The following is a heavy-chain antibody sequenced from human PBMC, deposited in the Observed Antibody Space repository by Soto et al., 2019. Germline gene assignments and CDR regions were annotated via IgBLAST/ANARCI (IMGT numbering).Heavy chain of an antibody. J-gene: IGHJ4*02. Sequence: VEMVQSGAEVKKPGASVRVSCKASGYTFTDYFIHWVRQAPGQGLEWMGWINPNSGGTNYAQKFQDRVTMTRDTSITTVYLDLSRLRYDDTATYYCARDTKIPANAIHDGRWGQGPLVTVSS. CDR3: ARDTKIPANAIHDGR. CDR1: GYTFTDYF. V-gene: IGHV1-2*02. CDR2: INPNSGGT. D-gene: IGHD2-2*01.